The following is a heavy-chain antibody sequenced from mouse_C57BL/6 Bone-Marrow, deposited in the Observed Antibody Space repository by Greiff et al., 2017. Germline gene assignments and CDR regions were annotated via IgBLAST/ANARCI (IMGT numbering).Heavy chain of an antibody. CDR3: AVRGLLRAMDY. V-gene: IGHV1-26*01. J-gene: IGHJ4*01. Sequence: VQLQQSGPELVKPGASVKISCKASGYTFTDYYMNWVKQSHGKSLEWIGDINPNNGGTSYNQKFKGKATLTVDKSSSTAYMELRSRTSEDSAVYYCAVRGLLRAMDYWGQGTSVTVSS. CDR1: GYTFTDYY. CDR2: INPNNGGT. D-gene: IGHD2-1*01.